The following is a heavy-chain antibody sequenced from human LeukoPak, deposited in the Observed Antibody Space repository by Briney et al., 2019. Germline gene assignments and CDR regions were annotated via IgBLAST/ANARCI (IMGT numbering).Heavy chain of an antibody. V-gene: IGHV1-3*01. D-gene: IGHD3-10*01. J-gene: IGHJ2*01. CDR2: INAGNGNT. CDR3: ARGGRNYYGSGSYSAYWYFDL. Sequence: GASVKVSCKASGYTFTSYAMHWVRQAPGQRLEWMGWINAGNGNTKYSQKFQGRVTITRDTSASTAYMELSSLRSEDTAVYYCARGGRNYYGSGSYSAYWYFDLWGRGTLVTVSS. CDR1: GYTFTSYA.